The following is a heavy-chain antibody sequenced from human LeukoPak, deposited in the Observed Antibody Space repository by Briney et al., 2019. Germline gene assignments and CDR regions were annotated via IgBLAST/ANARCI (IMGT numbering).Heavy chain of an antibody. CDR3: AELGITMIGGV. CDR2: IRYNGNDQ. CDR1: GFTFSSYS. Sequence: PGGSLRLSCAAAGFTFSSYSMHWVRQAPRKGLQWVAFIRYNGNDQYYANSVKGRFTISRDNAKNPLYLQMNSLRAEDTAVYYCAELGITMIGGVWGKGTTVTISS. J-gene: IGHJ6*04. V-gene: IGHV3-30*02. D-gene: IGHD3-10*02.